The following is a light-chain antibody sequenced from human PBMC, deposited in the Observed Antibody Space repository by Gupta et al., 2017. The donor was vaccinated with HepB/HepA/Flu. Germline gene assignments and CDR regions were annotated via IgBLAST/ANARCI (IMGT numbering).Light chain of an antibody. CDR1: SSKIERYC. Sequence: QSALPQSPSASGPPGQRVTISCSGSSSKIERYCVYCYQHLPGTAPNLLIYRNNERHSGVPNRFSGSKSGTSATMAISGLRAEDEGDYYCAAGDASRSGGVFGGGTKRTVL. V-gene: IGLV1-47*01. J-gene: IGLJ3*02. CDR3: AAGDASRSGGV. CDR2: RNN.